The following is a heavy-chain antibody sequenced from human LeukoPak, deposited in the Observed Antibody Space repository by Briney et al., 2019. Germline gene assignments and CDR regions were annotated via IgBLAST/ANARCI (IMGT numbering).Heavy chain of an antibody. J-gene: IGHJ4*02. Sequence: PGGSLRLSCAASGFTFSSYAMSWVRQAPGKGLEWVSAISGSGGSTYYADSVKGRFTISRDNSKNTLYLQMNSLRAEDTAVYYCAKGITYYDFWSGHYESDYWGQGTLVTVSS. CDR1: GFTFSSYA. CDR3: AKGITYYDFWSGHYESDY. CDR2: ISGSGGST. D-gene: IGHD3-3*01. V-gene: IGHV3-23*01.